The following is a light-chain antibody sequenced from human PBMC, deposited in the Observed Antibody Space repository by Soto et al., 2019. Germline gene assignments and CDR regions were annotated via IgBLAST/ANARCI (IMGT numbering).Light chain of an antibody. Sequence: EIVVPEAPATMSVFPGERATLSCRASQSVSSNLAWYQQKPGQAPRLLIYGSSTRATGIPARFTGSGSGTEFVLTISSLQSEDLAAYYCQQHHNRHPLTFGGPTTADI. V-gene: IGKV3-15*01. CDR1: QSVSSN. J-gene: IGKJ4*01. CDR3: QQHHNRHPLT. CDR2: GSS.